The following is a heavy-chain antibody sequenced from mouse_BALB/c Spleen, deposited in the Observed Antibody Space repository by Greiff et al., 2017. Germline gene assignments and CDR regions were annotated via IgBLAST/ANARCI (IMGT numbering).Heavy chain of an antibody. V-gene: IGHV1S34*01. CDR2: ISCYNGAT. D-gene: IGHD1-1*01. CDR1: GYSFTGYY. Sequence: LVMPGASVKISCKASGYSFTGYYMHWVKRSHGKSLEWIGYISCYNGATSYNQKFKGKATFTVDTSSSTAYMQFNSLTSEDSAVYYCARALITTVVAPFDYWGQGTTLTVSS. J-gene: IGHJ2*01. CDR3: ARALITTVVAPFDY.